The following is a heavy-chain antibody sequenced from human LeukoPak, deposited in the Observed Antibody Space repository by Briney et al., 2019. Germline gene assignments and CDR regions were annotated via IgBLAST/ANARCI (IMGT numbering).Heavy chain of an antibody. CDR1: GYTLTELS. CDR3: AKGSSTSPRLLPSGMDV. D-gene: IGHD2-2*01. Sequence: VSVKVSCKVSGYTLTELSMHWVRQAPGKGLEWMGGFDPEDGETIYAQKLQGRVTMTEDTSTDTAYMELSSLRSEDTAVYYCAKGSSTSPRLLPSGMDVWGQGTTVTVSS. V-gene: IGHV1-24*01. J-gene: IGHJ6*02. CDR2: FDPEDGET.